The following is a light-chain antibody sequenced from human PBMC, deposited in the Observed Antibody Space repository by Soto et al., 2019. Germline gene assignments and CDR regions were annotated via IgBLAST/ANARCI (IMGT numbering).Light chain of an antibody. CDR1: SSDVGGYNY. CDR2: EVS. CDR3: SSYTSSSSYV. J-gene: IGLJ1*01. V-gene: IGLV2-14*01. Sequence: QSVLTQPASVSGSPGQSITISCTGTSSDVGGYNYVSWYQQHPGKAPKLMIYEVSNRPSGVSNRFSGYKSGNTASLTISGLQAADEADYYCSSYTSSSSYVFGTGTKVTVL.